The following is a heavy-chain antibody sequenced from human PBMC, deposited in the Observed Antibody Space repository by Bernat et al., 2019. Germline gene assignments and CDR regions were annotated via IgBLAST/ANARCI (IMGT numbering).Heavy chain of an antibody. J-gene: IGHJ3*02. CDR3: ARALIVVVTEIDAFDI. D-gene: IGHD3-22*01. Sequence: QLQLQESGPGLVKPSETLSLTCTVSGGSISSSSYYWGWIRQPPGKGLEWIGSIYYSGSTYYNPSLKSRVTISVDTSKNQFSLKLSSVTAADTAVYYCARALIVVVTEIDAFDIWGQGTMVTVSS. CDR2: IYYSGST. V-gene: IGHV4-39*01. CDR1: GGSISSSSYY.